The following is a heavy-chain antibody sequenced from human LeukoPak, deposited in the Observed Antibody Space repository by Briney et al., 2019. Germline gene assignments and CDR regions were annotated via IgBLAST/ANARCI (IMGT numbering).Heavy chain of an antibody. Sequence: GGSLRLSCAASGFTFSSYAMSWVRQAPGKGLEWVGFIRSKAYGGTTEYAASVKGRFTISRDDSKSIAYLQMNSLKTEDTAVYYCTRVMIVVVITGNDAFDIWGQGTMVTVSS. J-gene: IGHJ3*02. D-gene: IGHD3-22*01. CDR2: IRSKAYGGTT. CDR3: TRVMIVVVITGNDAFDI. V-gene: IGHV3-49*04. CDR1: GFTFSSYA.